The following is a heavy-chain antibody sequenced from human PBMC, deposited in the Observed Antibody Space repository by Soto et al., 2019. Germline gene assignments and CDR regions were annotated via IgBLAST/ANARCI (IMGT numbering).Heavy chain of an antibody. Sequence: QVQLVQSGAEVKKPGASVKVSCKASGYTFTSYGISWVRQAPGQGLEWMGWISAYNGNTNYAQKLQGRVTMTTDTATSTAYRELRILRSDDTAGYYCARSSGSAYGFDPWGQGTLVTVSS. CDR1: GYTFTSYG. CDR3: ARSSGSAYGFDP. J-gene: IGHJ5*02. V-gene: IGHV1-18*01. CDR2: ISAYNGNT. D-gene: IGHD2-21*01.